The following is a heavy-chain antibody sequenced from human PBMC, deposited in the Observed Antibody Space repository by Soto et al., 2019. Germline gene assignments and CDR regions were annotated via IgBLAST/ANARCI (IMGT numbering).Heavy chain of an antibody. Sequence: WTWIRQPPGTGLEWIGYVYYSGGTNYNPSLQSRVTISVDPSKSQFSLNLSSVTAADTAVYYCARNHRYNSEWYESWGQGIRVTVSS. J-gene: IGHJ5*01. CDR2: VYYSGGT. D-gene: IGHD6-19*01. V-gene: IGHV4-59*01. CDR3: ARNHRYNSEWYES.